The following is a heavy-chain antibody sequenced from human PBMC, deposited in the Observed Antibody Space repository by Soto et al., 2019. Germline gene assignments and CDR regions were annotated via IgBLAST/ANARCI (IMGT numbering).Heavy chain of an antibody. CDR2: ISAYNGNT. D-gene: IGHD2-15*01. CDR1: GYTFTSYA. V-gene: IGHV1-18*01. Sequence: VQLVQSGAEVKKPGASVKVSCKASGYTFTSYAISWVRQAPGQGLEWMGWISAYNGNTNYAQKLQGRVTMTTDTPTSQAYMELRTRRPDDPPVYSFAKDSPPPRERGQGTLVTVSS. J-gene: IGHJ4*02. CDR3: AKDSPPPRE.